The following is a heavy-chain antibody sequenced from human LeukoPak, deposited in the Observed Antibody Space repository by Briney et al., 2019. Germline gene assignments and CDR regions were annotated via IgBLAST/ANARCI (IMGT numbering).Heavy chain of an antibody. D-gene: IGHD1-26*01. CDR3: ARDKSGSCDY. CDR1: GSTFRSNW. V-gene: IGHV3-7*01. CDR2: INQDGSEK. J-gene: IGHJ4*02. Sequence: GGSLRLSCGASGSTFRSNWMSWVRQIPGKGLEWVATINQDGSEKYYVDSVKGRFTISRDNAKSSLYLQMNNLRAEDTAVYYCARDKSGSCDYWGQGTLVIVSS.